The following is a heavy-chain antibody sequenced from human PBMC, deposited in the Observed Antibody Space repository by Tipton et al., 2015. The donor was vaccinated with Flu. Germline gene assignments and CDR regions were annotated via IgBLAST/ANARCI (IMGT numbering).Heavy chain of an antibody. Sequence: VQLVQSGGEVKEPGESLKISCKGSGYNFTTSWIAWVRQMPGKGLDWMGIIYPGDSYTRYSPSFQGQVTISADKSIDTAYLQWSSLKASDTAIYYCARHARTYYDSSGSPADAVGVWGQGTTVTVS. D-gene: IGHD3-10*01. J-gene: IGHJ6*02. CDR2: IYPGDSYT. CDR1: GYNFTTSW. CDR3: ARHARTYYDSSGSPADAVGV. V-gene: IGHV5-51*01.